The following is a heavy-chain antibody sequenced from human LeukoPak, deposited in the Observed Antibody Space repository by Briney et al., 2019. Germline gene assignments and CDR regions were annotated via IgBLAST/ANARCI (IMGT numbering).Heavy chain of an antibody. D-gene: IGHD4-11*01. J-gene: IGHJ6*02. CDR1: GGSISSSNW. CDR3: ARINYSNYLYYYCGMDV. Sequence: SETLSLTCAVSGGSISSSNWWSWVRQPPGKGLEWIGEIYHSGSTYYNPSLKSRVTISVDTSKNQFSLKLSSVTAADTAVYYCARINYSNYLYYYCGMDVWGQGTTVTVSS. V-gene: IGHV4-4*02. CDR2: IYHSGST.